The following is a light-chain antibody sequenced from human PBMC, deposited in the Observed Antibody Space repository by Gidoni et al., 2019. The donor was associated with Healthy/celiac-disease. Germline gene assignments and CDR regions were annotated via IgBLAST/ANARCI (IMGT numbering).Light chain of an antibody. CDR2: QDS. J-gene: IGLJ1*01. CDR3: QAWDSSAYV. V-gene: IGLV3-1*01. CDR1: KLGDKY. Sequence: SYELTQPPSFSLSPGQTASITCSGDKLGDKYACWYQQKPGQSPVLVIYQDSKRPSGIPERFSGSNSGNTATLTISGTQAMDEADYYCQAWDSSAYVFGTGTKVTVL.